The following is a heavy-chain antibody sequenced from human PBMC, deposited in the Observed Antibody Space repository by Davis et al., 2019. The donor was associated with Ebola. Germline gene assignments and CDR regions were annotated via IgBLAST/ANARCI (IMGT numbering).Heavy chain of an antibody. J-gene: IGHJ4*02. D-gene: IGHD6-19*01. CDR1: GGSIGSTTYY. Sequence: GSLRLSCTVSGGSIGSTTYYWGWIRQPPGKGLEWIVSTHYGGSTYYTPSLKSRVIISVDTSRKQFSLNLSSVTAADTAIYYCARLSSSVAGLYWGQGILVTVSS. CDR2: THYGGST. V-gene: IGHV4-39*01. CDR3: ARLSSSVAGLY.